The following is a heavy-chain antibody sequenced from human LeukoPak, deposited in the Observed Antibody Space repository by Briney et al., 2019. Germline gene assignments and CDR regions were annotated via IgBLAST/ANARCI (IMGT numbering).Heavy chain of an antibody. Sequence: ASVKVSCKASGYTFTSYGISCVRQAPGQGLEWMGWISAYNGNTNYAQKLQGRVTMTTDTSTSTAYMELRSLRSDDTAVYYCARWGYYYGSGSYYYYFYGMDVWGQGTTVTVSS. J-gene: IGHJ6*02. D-gene: IGHD3-10*01. CDR3: ARWGYYYGSGSYYYYFYGMDV. CDR2: ISAYNGNT. V-gene: IGHV1-18*01. CDR1: GYTFTSYG.